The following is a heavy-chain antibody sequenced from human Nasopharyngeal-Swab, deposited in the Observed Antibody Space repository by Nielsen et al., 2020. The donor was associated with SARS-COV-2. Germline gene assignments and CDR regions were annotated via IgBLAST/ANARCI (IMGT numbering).Heavy chain of an antibody. CDR1: GGTYSSYA. D-gene: IGHD3-10*01. Sequence: ASVKVSCKASGGTYSSYAISWVRQAPGQGLEWMGWISAYNGNTNYAQKLQGRVTMTTDTSTSTAYMELRSLRSDDTAVYYCARASYYYGSGGNWFDPWGQGTLVTVSS. V-gene: IGHV1-18*01. CDR2: ISAYNGNT. CDR3: ARASYYYGSGGNWFDP. J-gene: IGHJ5*02.